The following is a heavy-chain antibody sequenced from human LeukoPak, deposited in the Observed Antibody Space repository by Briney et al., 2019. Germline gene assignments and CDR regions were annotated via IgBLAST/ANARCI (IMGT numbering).Heavy chain of an antibody. J-gene: IGHJ6*02. CDR1: GYTFTSYY. D-gene: IGHD5-24*01. V-gene: IGHV1-46*01. CDR3: AREDVEMATINYYYYYGMDV. Sequence: ASVKVSCKASGYTFTSYYMHWVRQAPGQGLEWMGITNPSGGSTSYAQKFQGRVTMTRDTSTSTVYMELSSLRSEDTAVYYCAREDVEMATINYYYYYGMDVWGQGTTVTVSS. CDR2: TNPSGGST.